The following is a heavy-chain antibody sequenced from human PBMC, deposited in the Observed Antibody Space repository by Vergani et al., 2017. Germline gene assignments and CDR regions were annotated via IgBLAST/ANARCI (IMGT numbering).Heavy chain of an antibody. CDR3: ARDVSYYDIMTGYLPGQPRTRAERGYYYGMDV. D-gene: IGHD3-9*01. J-gene: IGHJ6*02. CDR1: GGTFSSYA. V-gene: IGHV1-69*13. CDR2: IITIFGTA. Sequence: QVQLVQSGAEVKKPGSSVKVSCKASGGTFSSYAISWVRQAPGQGLEWMGRIITIFGTANYAQKFQGRVTITADESTSTADMELSSLRSEESAVYYCARDVSYYDIMTGYLPGQPRTRAERGYYYGMDVWGQGTTVTVSS.